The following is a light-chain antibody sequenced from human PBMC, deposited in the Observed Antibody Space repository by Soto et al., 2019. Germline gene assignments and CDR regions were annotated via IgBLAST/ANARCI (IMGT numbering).Light chain of an antibody. V-gene: IGKV3-11*01. J-gene: IGKJ2*01. CDR3: QPRSNWPPYT. Sequence: EMVLTQSPATLSLSPGERATLSCRASQSVSSYLAWYQQKPGQAPRLLIYDASNRATGIPARFSGSGSGTDFTLTISSLEPEDYAVYYCQPRSNWPPYTFGQGTKLEIK. CDR2: DAS. CDR1: QSVSSY.